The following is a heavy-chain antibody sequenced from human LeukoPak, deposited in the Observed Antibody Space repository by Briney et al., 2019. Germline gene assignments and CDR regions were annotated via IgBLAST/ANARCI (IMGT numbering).Heavy chain of an antibody. J-gene: IGHJ3*02. Sequence: SETLSLTCTVSGGSISSYYWSWIRQPPGKGLEWIGYIYYSGSTNYNPSLKSRVTISVDTSKNQFSLKLSSVTAADTAVYYCANGGERRFDAFDIWGQGTMVTVSS. V-gene: IGHV4-59*01. CDR3: ANGGERRFDAFDI. D-gene: IGHD2-21*01. CDR1: GGSISSYY. CDR2: IYYSGST.